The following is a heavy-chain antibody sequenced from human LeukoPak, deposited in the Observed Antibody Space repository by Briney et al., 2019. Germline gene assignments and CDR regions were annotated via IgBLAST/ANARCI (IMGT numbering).Heavy chain of an antibody. D-gene: IGHD3-22*01. Sequence: SETLSLTCAVYGGSFSGYYWSWIRQPPGKGLERIGEINHSGSTNYNPSLKSRVTISVDTSKNQFSLKLSSVTAADTAVYYCARGYYDSSGYYYFDYWGQGTLVTVSS. CDR3: ARGYYDSSGYYYFDY. J-gene: IGHJ4*02. CDR1: GGSFSGYY. V-gene: IGHV4-34*01. CDR2: INHSGST.